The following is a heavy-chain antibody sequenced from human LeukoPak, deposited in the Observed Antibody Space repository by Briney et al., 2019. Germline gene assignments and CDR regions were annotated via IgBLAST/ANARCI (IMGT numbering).Heavy chain of an antibody. CDR3: AREYCSGGTCYSGDY. J-gene: IGHJ4*02. Sequence: ASVKVSCKASEYTFSVYHIHWVRQAPGQGLEWMAWINPASGDTNYAQKLQGRVTMTTDTSTSTAYMELRSLRSDDTAVYYCAREYCSGGTCYSGDYWGQGTLVTVSS. D-gene: IGHD2-15*01. V-gene: IGHV1-18*04. CDR2: INPASGDT. CDR1: EYTFSVYH.